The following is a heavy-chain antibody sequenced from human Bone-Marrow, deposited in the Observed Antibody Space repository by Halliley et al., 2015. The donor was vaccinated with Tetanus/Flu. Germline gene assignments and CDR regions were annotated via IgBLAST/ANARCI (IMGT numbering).Heavy chain of an antibody. Sequence: IGFIHQTGSTNSNPSLQGRVTISIDMSKNQFPLKLSPVTAAGTAVYYCARMHILTGYPALDHWGQGTLVTVSS. CDR3: ARMHILTGYPALDH. D-gene: IGHD3-9*01. V-gene: IGHV4-59*01. J-gene: IGHJ1*01. CDR2: IHQTGST.